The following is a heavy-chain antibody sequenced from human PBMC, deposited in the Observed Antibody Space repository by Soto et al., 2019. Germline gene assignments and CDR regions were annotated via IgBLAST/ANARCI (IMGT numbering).Heavy chain of an antibody. D-gene: IGHD1-26*01. CDR3: ARQKVRGSSPDY. Sequence: PSETLCLTCTVSGGSISSYYWSWIRQPPGKGLEWIGYIYYSGSTNYNPSLKSRVTISVDTSKNQFSLKLSSVTAADTAVYYCARQKVRGSSPDYWGQGTLVTVS. CDR2: IYYSGST. CDR1: GGSISSYY. J-gene: IGHJ4*02. V-gene: IGHV4-59*08.